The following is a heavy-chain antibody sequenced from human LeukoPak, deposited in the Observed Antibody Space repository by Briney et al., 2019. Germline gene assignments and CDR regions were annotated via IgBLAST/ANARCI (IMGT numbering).Heavy chain of an antibody. V-gene: IGHV1-18*01. Sequence: ASVKLSCKASGYTFTSYGTSWVRQPPGQGLEWKGWISAYNGNTNYAQKLQGRVTMTTDTSTSTAYMELRSLRSDDTAVYYCARGYDYVWGSYRYYFDYWGQGTLVTVSS. CDR2: ISAYNGNT. CDR3: ARGYDYVWGSYRYYFDY. D-gene: IGHD3-16*02. CDR1: GYTFTSYG. J-gene: IGHJ4*02.